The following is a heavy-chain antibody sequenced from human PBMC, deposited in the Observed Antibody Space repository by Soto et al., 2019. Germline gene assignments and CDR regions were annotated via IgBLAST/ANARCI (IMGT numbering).Heavy chain of an antibody. J-gene: IGHJ4*02. Sequence: DLEWIGYIYYSGSTYYNPSLKSRVTISVDTSKNQFSLKLSSVTAADTAVYYCARGDYGDSRYPFDYWGQGTLVTVSS. D-gene: IGHD4-17*01. CDR3: ARGDYGDSRYPFDY. V-gene: IGHV4-31*02. CDR2: IYYSGST.